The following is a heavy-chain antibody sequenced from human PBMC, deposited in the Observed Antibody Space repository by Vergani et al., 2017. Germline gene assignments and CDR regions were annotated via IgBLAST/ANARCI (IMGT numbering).Heavy chain of an antibody. D-gene: IGHD1-1*01. J-gene: IGHJ5*01. CDR1: GFSVSNSG. CDR3: ARWGNEKRLDS. V-gene: IGHV3-33*01. CDR2: IWYDGSNK. Sequence: QVQLVESGGGVVQPGGSLRLSCVASGFSVSNSGMHWVRQAPGKGLEWVAVIWYDGSNKYYGDSVKGRFTISRDNSKNTLYLQMNSLRVEDTAVYYCARWGNEKRLDSWGQGTLVTVSS.